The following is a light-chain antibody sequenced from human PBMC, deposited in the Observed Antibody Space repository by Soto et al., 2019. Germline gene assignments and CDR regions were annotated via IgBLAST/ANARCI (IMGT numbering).Light chain of an antibody. Sequence: EIVLTQSPATLSLSPGERATLSCRASQSVSSCLGWYQQKPGQAPRLLIYDGSNRATGIPARFSGSGSGTDFTLTISSLEPEDFADYHCQQCSNWPLTFGGGTKVEIK. V-gene: IGKV3-11*01. CDR2: DGS. CDR3: QQCSNWPLT. CDR1: QSVSSC. J-gene: IGKJ4*01.